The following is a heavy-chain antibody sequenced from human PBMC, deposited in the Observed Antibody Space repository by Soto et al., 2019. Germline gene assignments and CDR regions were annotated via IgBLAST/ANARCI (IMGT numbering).Heavy chain of an antibody. CDR3: AHRHYYGSRNPGMDV. CDR1: GFSLTTSGVG. Sequence: QITLKESGPTLVKPTQTLTLTCTFSGFSLTTSGVGVGWIRQPPGKALEWLALIYGVDDKRNSPSLKSRLTITGDTSKKQVVLTMTNMHPMDTATYYRAHRHYYGSRNPGMDVWGQGTTVTVSS. CDR2: IYGVDDK. D-gene: IGHD3-10*01. J-gene: IGHJ6*02. V-gene: IGHV2-5*02.